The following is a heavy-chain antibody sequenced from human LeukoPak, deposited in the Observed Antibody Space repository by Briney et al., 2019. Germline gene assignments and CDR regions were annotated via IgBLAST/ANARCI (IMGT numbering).Heavy chain of an antibody. CDR2: TDPSGGGT. CDR1: GYSFTTYY. Sequence: ASVKVSCKASGYSFTTYYMHWVRQAPGQGLEWMGVTDPSGGGTSYAQKFQGRVTMTRDMSTSTVYMELSSLRSEDTAVYYCAGATYYYDSSGYPSTYYFDYWGQGTLVTVSS. CDR3: AGATYYYDSSGYPSTYYFDY. J-gene: IGHJ4*02. V-gene: IGHV1-46*01. D-gene: IGHD3-22*01.